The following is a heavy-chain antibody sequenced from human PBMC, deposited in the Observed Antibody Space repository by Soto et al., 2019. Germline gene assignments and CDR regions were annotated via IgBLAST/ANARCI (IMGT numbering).Heavy chain of an antibody. J-gene: IGHJ4*02. D-gene: IGHD6-19*01. CDR1: GYSITTNNW. V-gene: IGHV4-4*02. CDR3: ARSGYTSGWYSAGGDF. CDR2: IYHSGSA. Sequence: QVQLQESGPGLVKPSGTLSLTCTVSGYSITTNNWWSWVRQPPGKGLEWIGEIYHSGSANYNPSLKSRVTMAVDKSKNQFSRQLNSVTAADTAVYYCARSGYTSGWYSAGGDFWGQGTLVTVSS.